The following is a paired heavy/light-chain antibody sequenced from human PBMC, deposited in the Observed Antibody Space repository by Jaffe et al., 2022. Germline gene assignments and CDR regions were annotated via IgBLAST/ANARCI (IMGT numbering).Light chain of an antibody. J-gene: IGKJ2*01. CDR1: QSISTW. CDR3: QQYNSYPYT. Sequence: DIQMTQSPSTLSASVGDRVTITCRASQSISTWLAWYQQKPGKAPKLLIYKASTLESGVPSRFSGSGSGTEFTLTISCLQPDDFATYYCQQYNSYPYTFGQGTKLEIK. V-gene: IGKV1-5*03. CDR2: KAS.
Heavy chain of an antibody. D-gene: IGHD1-1*01. J-gene: IGHJ3*02. CDR3: TRDGGGKWNGGNPEAFDI. CDR1: GFTFGDYA. Sequence: EVQLVESGGGLVQPGRSLRLSCIASGFTFGDYAMSWVRQAPGKGLEWVAFIRSKTYGGTTEYAASVKGRFTISRDDSNSIAYLQMNSLKTEDTAVYYCTRDGGGKWNGGNPEAFDIWGQGTMVTVSS. V-gene: IGHV3-49*04. CDR2: IRSKTYGGTT.